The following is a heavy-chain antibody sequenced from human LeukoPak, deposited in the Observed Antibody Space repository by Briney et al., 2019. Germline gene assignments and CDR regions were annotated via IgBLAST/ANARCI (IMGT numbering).Heavy chain of an antibody. CDR3: ARDLRSDYYDSSGTRTLDY. CDR1: GYTFTSYG. CDR2: ISAYNGNT. V-gene: IGHV1-18*01. D-gene: IGHD3-22*01. J-gene: IGHJ4*02. Sequence: ASVKVSCKASGYTFTSYGISWVRQAPGQGLEWMGWISAYNGNTNYAQKLQGRVTMTTDTSTSTAYMELRSLRSDDTAVYYCARDLRSDYYDSSGTRTLDYWGQGTLVTVSS.